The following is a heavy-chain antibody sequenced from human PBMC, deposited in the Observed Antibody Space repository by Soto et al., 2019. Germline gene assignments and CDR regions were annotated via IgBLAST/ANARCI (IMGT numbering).Heavy chain of an antibody. V-gene: IGHV3-30-3*01. J-gene: IGHJ4*02. Sequence: PVGSLRLSCATSGFTFSSYSMHWFRQAPGKGLEWVAVISSDGGITIYADSVKGRFTISRDNSKSTLYLHMNSLRPEDTAVYYCAREVVTTQWYFDNWGQGIVVTVSS. CDR3: AREVVTTQWYFDN. D-gene: IGHD1-1*01. CDR1: GFTFSSYS. CDR2: ISSDGGIT.